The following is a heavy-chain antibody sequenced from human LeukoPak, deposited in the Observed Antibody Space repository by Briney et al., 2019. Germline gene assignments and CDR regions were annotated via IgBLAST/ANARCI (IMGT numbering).Heavy chain of an antibody. V-gene: IGHV3-23*01. CDR3: ARGGSITMVRGGKNWFDP. CDR1: GFTFSSYA. D-gene: IGHD3-10*01. CDR2: ISGSGGST. Sequence: GGSLRLSCAASGFTFSSYAMSWVRQAPGKGLEWVSVISGSGGSTYYTDSVKGRFTISRDNSQNTLYLQMNSLRAEDTAVYYCARGGSITMVRGGKNWFDPWGQGTLVTVSS. J-gene: IGHJ5*02.